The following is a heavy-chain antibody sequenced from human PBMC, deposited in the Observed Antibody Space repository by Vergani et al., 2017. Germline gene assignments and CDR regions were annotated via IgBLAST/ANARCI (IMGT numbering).Heavy chain of an antibody. CDR2: INPNSGGT. CDR1: GYTFTGYY. Sequence: QVQLVQSGAEVKKLGASVKVSCKASGYTFTGYYMHWVRQAPGQGLEWMGWINPNSGGTNYAQKLQGRVTMTTDTSTSTAYMELRSLRSDDTAVYYCARDPDIVVVPAAPYYYYYYGMDVWGQGTTVTVSS. D-gene: IGHD2-2*01. J-gene: IGHJ6*02. V-gene: IGHV1-2*02. CDR3: ARDPDIVVVPAAPYYYYYYGMDV.